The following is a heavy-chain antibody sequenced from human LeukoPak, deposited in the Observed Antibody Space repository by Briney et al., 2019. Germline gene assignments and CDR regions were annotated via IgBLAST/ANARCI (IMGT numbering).Heavy chain of an antibody. Sequence: GGSLRLSCAASGFTFSDYYMSWVRQAPGKGLEWVSYISSSSSYTNYADSVKGRFTISRDNAKNSLYLQMNSLRADDTAVYYYEMSGSHDYWGQGTLVTVSS. CDR1: GFTFSDYY. J-gene: IGHJ4*02. CDR3: EMSGSHDY. V-gene: IGHV3-11*03. D-gene: IGHD1-26*01. CDR2: ISSSSSYT.